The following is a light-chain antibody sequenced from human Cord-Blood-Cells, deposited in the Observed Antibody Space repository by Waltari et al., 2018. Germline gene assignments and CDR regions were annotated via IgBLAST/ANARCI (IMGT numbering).Light chain of an antibody. Sequence: DIQLTQSPSTLSASVGNRVTITCRASQSISSWLAWYQQKPGKAPKLLIYKASSLESGVPSRFSGSGSGTEFTLTISSLQPDDFATYYCQQYNSYPYTFGQGTKLEIK. J-gene: IGKJ2*01. CDR2: KAS. CDR3: QQYNSYPYT. CDR1: QSISSW. V-gene: IGKV1-5*03.